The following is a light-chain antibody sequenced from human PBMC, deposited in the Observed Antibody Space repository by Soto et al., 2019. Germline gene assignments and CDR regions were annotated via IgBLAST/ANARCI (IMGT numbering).Light chain of an antibody. CDR1: SEDVGGYNY. CDR3: SSYTRSNTLV. CDR2: EVT. Sequence: QSVLTQPASVSGSPGQSITISCSGTSEDVGGYNYVSWYQHHPGKAPKLMIYEVTNRPSGLSNRFSGSKSGSTASLTISGLQAEDEADYYCSSYTRSNTLVFGTGTKVTVL. J-gene: IGLJ1*01. V-gene: IGLV2-14*01.